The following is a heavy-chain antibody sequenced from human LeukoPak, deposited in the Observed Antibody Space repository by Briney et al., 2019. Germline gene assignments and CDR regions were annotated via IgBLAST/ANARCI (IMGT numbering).Heavy chain of an antibody. CDR1: GFSFSTYW. J-gene: IGHJ4*02. CDR3: ARDPSRGYSYGYADY. D-gene: IGHD5-18*01. Sequence: GGSLRLSCAASGFSFSTYWMNWVRQPPGKGLEWVANIMRNGSEKYYVDSVKGRFTISRDNAKNSLYLQMNSLRAEDTAVYYCARDPSRGYSYGYADYWGQGSLVIVSS. V-gene: IGHV3-7*01. CDR2: IMRNGSEK.